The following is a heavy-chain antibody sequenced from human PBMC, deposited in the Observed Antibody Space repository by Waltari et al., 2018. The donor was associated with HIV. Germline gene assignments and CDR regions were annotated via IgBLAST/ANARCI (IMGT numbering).Heavy chain of an antibody. CDR1: GGYISSYY. CDR3: ARGAGSGSPWPDYCDY. V-gene: IGHV4-59*01. Sequence: QVQLQESGPGLGKPSENLSLTCTASGGYISSYYWSWIRQPQGKGLEWIGYIYYSGGTTDISSLTGRVTISVDTPKNQFSLKLSPVTAADAAVYYCARGAGSGSPWPDYCDYWGQGTLVTVSS. J-gene: IGHJ4*02. CDR2: IYYSGGT. D-gene: IGHD3-10*01.